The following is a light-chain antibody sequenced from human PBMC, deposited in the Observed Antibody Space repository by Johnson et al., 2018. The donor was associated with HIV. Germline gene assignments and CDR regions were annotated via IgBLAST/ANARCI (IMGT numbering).Light chain of an antibody. CDR3: ESWGSSRSTGSYF. CDR2: ENN. CDR1: SYNIGNNL. Sequence: QSVLTQPPSVSAAPGQKVTISCSGSSYNIGNNLVSWYQQPPGTAPKLLIYENNKRPSGIPDRFSGSKSGTSATLDITGLQTGDDGDYYCESWGSSRSTGSYFFGT. V-gene: IGLV1-51*02. J-gene: IGLJ1*01.